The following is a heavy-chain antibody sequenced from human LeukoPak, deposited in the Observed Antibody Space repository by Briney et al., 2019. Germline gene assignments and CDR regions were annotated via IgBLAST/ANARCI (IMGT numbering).Heavy chain of an antibody. D-gene: IGHD5-12*01. CDR2: IIPDGTKQ. CDR3: VDVDANA. Sequence: GGFLRLSCAASGFTFRNYWLSWVRQAPGKGLEWEAGIIPDGTKQYYVDSLKGRFTISRDNAKNSLFLQLNSLRVEDTAVYYCVDVDANAWGQGTLVTVSS. V-gene: IGHV3-7*01. CDR1: GFTFRNYW. J-gene: IGHJ5*02.